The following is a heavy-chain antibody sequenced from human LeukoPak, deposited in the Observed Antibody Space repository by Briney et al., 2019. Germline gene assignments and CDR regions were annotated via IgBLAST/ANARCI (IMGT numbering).Heavy chain of an antibody. CDR2: IYHSGST. Sequence: SETLSLTCAVSGGSISSGGYSWSWIRQPPGTGLEWIGYIYHSGSTYYNPSLKSRVTISVDRSKNQFSLKLSSVTAADTAVYCCARGLRGYSYDPYYFDYWGQGTLVTVSS. V-gene: IGHV4-30-2*01. J-gene: IGHJ4*02. CDR1: GGSISSGGYS. D-gene: IGHD5-18*01. CDR3: ARGLRGYSYDPYYFDY.